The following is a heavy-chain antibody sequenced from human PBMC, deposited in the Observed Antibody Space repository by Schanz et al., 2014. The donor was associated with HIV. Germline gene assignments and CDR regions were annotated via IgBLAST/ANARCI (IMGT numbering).Heavy chain of an antibody. J-gene: IGHJ3*02. CDR3: ARGEMVRGVVKQHVFQI. CDR1: GGSFNNYA. CDR2: IIPLLGTA. Sequence: QVLLVQSGAEVKKPGSSVKVSCKASGGSFNNYAISWVRQAPGQGLEWMGGIIPLLGTADYAQKFQGRITISADESTMTAYMMLSSLRSEDTAVYYCARGEMVRGVVKQHVFQIWGQGTMVTVSS. D-gene: IGHD3-10*01. V-gene: IGHV1-69*01.